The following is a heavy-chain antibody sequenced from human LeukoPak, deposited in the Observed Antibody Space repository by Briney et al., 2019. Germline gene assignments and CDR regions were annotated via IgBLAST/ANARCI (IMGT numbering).Heavy chain of an antibody. Sequence: PGGSLRLSCAASGFTFSDAWMSWVRQAPGMGLEWVGRIKSKTDGGTTDYAAPVKGRFTISRDDSKTTLYLQINSLKTEDTAVYYCTADMPASSRASDYWVQGTLVTVSS. CDR1: GFTFSDAW. CDR3: TADMPASSRASDY. J-gene: IGHJ4*02. V-gene: IGHV3-15*01. CDR2: IKSKTDGGTT. D-gene: IGHD2-15*01.